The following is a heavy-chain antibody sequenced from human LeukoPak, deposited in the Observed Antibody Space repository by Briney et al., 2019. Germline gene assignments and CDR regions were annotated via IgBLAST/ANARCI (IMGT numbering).Heavy chain of an antibody. CDR1: GGTISSYY. Sequence: SETLSLTCTVSGGTISSYYWSWIRQPPGKGLEWIWYIYYSGSPNYNPSLKSRVTISVDTSKKQSSLKLSSVTAADTAVYYCARGTVTTSMKAFDIWGQGTMVTVSS. D-gene: IGHD4-17*01. V-gene: IGHV4-59*08. CDR3: ARGTVTTSMKAFDI. CDR2: IYYSGSP. J-gene: IGHJ3*02.